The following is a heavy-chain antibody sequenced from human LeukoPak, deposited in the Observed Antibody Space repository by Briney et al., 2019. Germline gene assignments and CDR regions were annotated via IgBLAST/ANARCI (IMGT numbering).Heavy chain of an antibody. Sequence: GGSLRLSCAASGFTFSGSAMHWVRQASGKGLEWVGRIRSKANSYATAYAASVKGRFTISRDDSKNTAYLQMNSLKTEDTAVYYCAKVNSYGSEWDYWGQGTPVTVSS. J-gene: IGHJ4*02. CDR1: GFTFSGSA. CDR2: IRSKANSYAT. V-gene: IGHV3-73*01. D-gene: IGHD5-18*01. CDR3: AKVNSYGSEWDY.